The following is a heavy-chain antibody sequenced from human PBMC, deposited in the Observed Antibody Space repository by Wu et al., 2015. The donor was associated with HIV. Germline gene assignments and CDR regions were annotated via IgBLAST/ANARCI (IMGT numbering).Heavy chain of an antibody. V-gene: IGHV1-18*01. CDR3: ARDPRYDTAIDYYYYGMDV. CDR1: GYTFTSYG. CDR2: ISAYNGNT. Sequence: QVQLVQSGAEVKKPGASVKVSCKASGYTFTSYGISWVRQAPGQGLEWMGWISAYNGNTNYAQKLQGRVTMTTDTSTSTAYMELRSLRSDDTAVYYCARDPRYDTAIDYYYYGMDVWGQGTTVTVSS. D-gene: IGHD5-18*01. J-gene: IGHJ6*02.